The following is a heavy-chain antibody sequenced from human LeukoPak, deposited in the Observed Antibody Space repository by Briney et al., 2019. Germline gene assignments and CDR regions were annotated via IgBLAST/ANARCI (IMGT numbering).Heavy chain of an antibody. D-gene: IGHD3-10*01. CDR1: GYTFTGYY. CDR2: INPNSGGT. CDR3: ARDRVTMVRGVIITLDYYYGMDV. Sequence: GASVKVSCKASGYTFTGYYMHWVRQAPGQGLEWMRWINPNSGGTNYAQKFQGRVTMTRDTSISTAYMELSRLRSDDTAVYYCARDRVTMVRGVIITLDYYYGMDVWGQGTTVTVSS. V-gene: IGHV1-2*02. J-gene: IGHJ6*02.